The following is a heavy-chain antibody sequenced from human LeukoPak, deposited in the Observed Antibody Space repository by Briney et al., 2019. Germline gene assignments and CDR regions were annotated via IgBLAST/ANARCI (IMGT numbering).Heavy chain of an antibody. Sequence: GGSLRLSCAASGFTFSSYAMSWVRQAPGKGLEWVLAISGSGGSTYYADSVKGRFTISRDNSKNTLYLQMNSLRAEDTAVYYCAKSGNYDFWSGYYQSPDYWGQGTLVTVSS. CDR3: AKSGNYDFWSGYYQSPDY. CDR2: ISGSGGST. CDR1: GFTFSSYA. J-gene: IGHJ4*02. V-gene: IGHV3-23*01. D-gene: IGHD3-3*01.